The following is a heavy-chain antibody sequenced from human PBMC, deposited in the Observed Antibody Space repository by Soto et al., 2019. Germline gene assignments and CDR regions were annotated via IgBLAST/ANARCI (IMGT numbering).Heavy chain of an antibody. CDR1: GFSLSTSGVG. V-gene: IGHV2-5*02. Sequence: QITLKESGPTLVRPTQTLTLTCAFSGFSLSTSGVGVDWIRQPPGKALEWLAVIYWDDSKHYSPSLRSRLTITKDTSKNQVVLTMTNMDPMDTGTYYRAHKGPEDWPLDYWGQGTLVTVSS. CDR3: AHKGPEDWPLDY. J-gene: IGHJ4*02. D-gene: IGHD3-9*01. CDR2: IYWDDSK.